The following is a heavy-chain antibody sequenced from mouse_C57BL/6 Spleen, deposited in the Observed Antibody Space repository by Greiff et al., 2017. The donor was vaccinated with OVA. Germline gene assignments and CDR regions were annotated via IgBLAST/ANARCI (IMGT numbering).Heavy chain of an antibody. CDR3: TRDGRYYGSSHYGMDD. Sequence: QVQLQQSGAELVRPGASVTLSCKASGYTFTDYEMHWVKQTPVHGLEWIGAIDPETGGTAYNQKFKGKARLTAEKSCSTAYMELRRLTSEDSAVYYCTRDGRYYGSSHYGMDDWGQGTSVTVSA. V-gene: IGHV1-15*01. J-gene: IGHJ4*01. CDR1: GYTFTDYE. CDR2: IDPETGGT. D-gene: IGHD1-1*01.